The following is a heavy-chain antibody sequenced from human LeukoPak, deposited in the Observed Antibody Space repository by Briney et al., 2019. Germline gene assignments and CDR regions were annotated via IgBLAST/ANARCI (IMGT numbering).Heavy chain of an antibody. V-gene: IGHV1-2*02. CDR1: GYTFTGYY. J-gene: IGHJ6*02. D-gene: IGHD6-19*01. CDR3: ARDHEAGYFYYGMDV. Sequence: ASLRVSCKAAGYTFTGYYMRWVRQAPGQGLEWMGWMNPKSGGTNYAQKFQNRVTMTRDTSINPAYMELSRLRSDDTAVYYCARDHEAGYFYYGMDVWGQGTTVTVSS. CDR2: MNPKSGGT.